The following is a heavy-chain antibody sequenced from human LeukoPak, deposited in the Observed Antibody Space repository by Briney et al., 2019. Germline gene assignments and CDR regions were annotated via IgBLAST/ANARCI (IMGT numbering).Heavy chain of an antibody. CDR3: ARRPYSSSSYYFDY. CDR2: IYITGST. V-gene: IGHV4-4*07. J-gene: IGHJ4*02. Sequence: SETLSLTCTVSGGSISSYDWSWFRQPAGKGLEWIGRIYITGSTYYNPSLKSRVSISVDTSKNQFSLKLSSVTAADTAVYYCARRPYSSSSYYFDYWGQGTLVTVSS. D-gene: IGHD6-6*01. CDR1: GGSISSYD.